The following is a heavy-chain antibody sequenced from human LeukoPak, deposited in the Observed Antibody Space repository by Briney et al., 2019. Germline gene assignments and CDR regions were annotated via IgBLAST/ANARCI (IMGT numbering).Heavy chain of an antibody. CDR1: GFTFSRFW. D-gene: IGHD4-11*01. J-gene: IGHJ4*02. CDR2: IKQGGSEI. CDR3: ARDRESESDSEGDY. Sequence: GGSLRLPCSASGFTFSRFWMSWVRQAPGKGLEYVALIKQGGSEIYHMDSVKGRFTISRDDATNSLYLQMNSLRVEDTALYYCARDRESESDSEGDYWGQGTLVTVSS. V-gene: IGHV3-7*01.